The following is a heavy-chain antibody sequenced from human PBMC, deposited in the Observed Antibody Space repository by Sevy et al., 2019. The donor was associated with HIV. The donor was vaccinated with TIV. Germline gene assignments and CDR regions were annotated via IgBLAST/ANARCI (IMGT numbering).Heavy chain of an antibody. CDR3: ARDCSSTSCLWGLDV. V-gene: IGHV3-7*03. CDR2: IKRDGSEK. Sequence: GGSLRLSCTASGFSFNMYWMSWVRQAPGQGLEWVAHIKRDGSEKYYVDSVRGRFTISRDNAKNSLYLQMNSLRAEDTAVYYCARDCSSTSCLWGLDVWGQGTMVIVSS. J-gene: IGHJ6*02. D-gene: IGHD2-2*01. CDR1: GFSFNMYW.